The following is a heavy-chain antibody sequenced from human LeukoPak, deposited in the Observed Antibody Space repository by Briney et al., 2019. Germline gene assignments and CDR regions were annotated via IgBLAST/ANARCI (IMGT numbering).Heavy chain of an antibody. CDR2: ISAYNGNT. CDR1: GYTFTSYG. J-gene: IGHJ4*02. V-gene: IGHV1-18*01. Sequence: ASVKVSCKASGYTFTSYGISWVRQAPGQGLEWMGWISAYNGNTNYAQKLQGRVTMTTDTSTSTAYMELRSLRSDDTAVYYCARDDFKGYYDFWSGSYYFDYWGQGTLVTVSS. D-gene: IGHD3-3*01. CDR3: ARDDFKGYYDFWSGSYYFDY.